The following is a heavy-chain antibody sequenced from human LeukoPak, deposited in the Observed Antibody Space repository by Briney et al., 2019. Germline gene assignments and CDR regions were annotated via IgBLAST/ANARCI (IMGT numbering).Heavy chain of an antibody. CDR2: INPSGGST. CDR1: GGTFSNYA. J-gene: IGHJ5*02. Sequence: ASVKVSCKASGGTFSNYAINWVRQAPGQGLEWMGIINPSGGSTSYAQKFQGRVTMTRDTSTSTVYMELSSLRSEDTAVYYCARDDSRTPPRWFDPWGQGTLVTVSS. CDR3: ARDDSRTPPRWFDP. D-gene: IGHD3-22*01. V-gene: IGHV1-46*01.